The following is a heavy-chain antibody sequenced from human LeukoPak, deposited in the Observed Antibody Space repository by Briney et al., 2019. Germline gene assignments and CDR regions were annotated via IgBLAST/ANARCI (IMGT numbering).Heavy chain of an antibody. V-gene: IGHV3-20*04. CDR1: GFTFDDYA. CDR2: INWNGRIT. CDR3: ARGSVQLWLRDTYYFMDV. D-gene: IGHD5-18*01. Sequence: GGSLRLSCAASGFTFDDYAMNWVRQVPGRGLEWVSGINWNGRITEYADSVKDRFTISRQNTKNSLYLYMNNLGGEDTALYFCARGSVQLWLRDTYYFMDVWGKGTTVTVSS. J-gene: IGHJ6*03.